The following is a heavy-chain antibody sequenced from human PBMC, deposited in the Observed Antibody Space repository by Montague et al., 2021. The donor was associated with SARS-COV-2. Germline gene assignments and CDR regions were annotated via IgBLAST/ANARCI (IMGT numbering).Heavy chain of an antibody. Sequence: SLRLSCAASGFTFSSYAMSWVRQAPGKGLEWVSAISGSGGSTYYADSVKGRFTISRDNSKNTLYLQMNSLRAEDTAVYYCAKDLIRYDILTGYEDGGQGTLVTVSS. D-gene: IGHD3-9*01. V-gene: IGHV3-23*01. CDR3: AKDLIRYDILTGYED. CDR2: ISGSGGST. J-gene: IGHJ4*02. CDR1: GFTFSSYA.